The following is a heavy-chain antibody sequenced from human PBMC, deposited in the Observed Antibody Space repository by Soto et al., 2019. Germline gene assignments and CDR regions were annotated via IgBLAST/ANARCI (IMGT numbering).Heavy chain of an antibody. V-gene: IGHV1-46*01. J-gene: IGHJ3*02. CDR3: ARARPPLRFLEWLTKHDAFDI. CDR2: INPSSGST. D-gene: IGHD3-3*01. Sequence: ASVKVSCKASGYTFTCYYMHWVRQAPGQGLAWMGRINPSSGSTSYAQKFQGRVTMTRDTSTSTVYMELSSLRSEDTAVYYCARARPPLRFLEWLTKHDAFDIWGQGTMVTVSS. CDR1: GYTFTCYY.